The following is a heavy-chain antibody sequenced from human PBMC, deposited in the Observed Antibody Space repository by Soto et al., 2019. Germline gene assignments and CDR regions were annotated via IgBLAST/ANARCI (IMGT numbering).Heavy chain of an antibody. CDR3: ARGNYGNYYYYGMDG. D-gene: IGHD4-17*01. V-gene: IGHV1-8*01. Sequence: TVSCHAVGSGFSICDVNWRRKETEQGLEWMGWTNPNSGNTGYAQKFQGRVTMTRNTSISTAYMELSSLRSEDTAVYYCARGNYGNYYYYGMDGWGQGTTVTVSS. CDR1: GSGFSICD. J-gene: IGHJ6*02. CDR2: TNPNSGNT.